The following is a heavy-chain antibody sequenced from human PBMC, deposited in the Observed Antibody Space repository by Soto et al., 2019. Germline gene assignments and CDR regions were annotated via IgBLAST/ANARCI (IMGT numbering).Heavy chain of an antibody. J-gene: IGHJ6*02. Sequence: PSETLSLTCAVYGESFSGYIWTWIRQTPGKGLELIGYIYYNGNTNYNPSLKSRVTMSVDRSKNQFSLKLTSVTAADTAVYFCARDGRLMLRGFSFYNGMDVWGQGTTVTVSS. CDR3: ARDGRLMLRGFSFYNGMDV. V-gene: IGHV4-34*11. CDR2: IYYNGNT. D-gene: IGHD3-10*01. CDR1: GESFSGYI.